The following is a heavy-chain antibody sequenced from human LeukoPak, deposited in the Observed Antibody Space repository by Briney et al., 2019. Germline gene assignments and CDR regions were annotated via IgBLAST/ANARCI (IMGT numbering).Heavy chain of an antibody. CDR3: ASDSISMNAFDA. D-gene: IGHD3-22*01. CDR2: IPYIGST. V-gene: IGHV4-59*11. CDR1: GGSFTTHY. J-gene: IGHJ3*01. Sequence: SETLSLTCTVSGGSFTTHYWSWIRQPPGKGLEWIGYIPYIGSTNYNPSLKSRVTISIDTSNNEVSLMLTSVTAADTAVYYCASDSISMNAFDAWGQGTMVTVSS.